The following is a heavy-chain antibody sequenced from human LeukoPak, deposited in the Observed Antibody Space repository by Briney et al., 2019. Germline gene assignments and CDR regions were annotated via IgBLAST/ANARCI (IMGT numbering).Heavy chain of an antibody. CDR3: ARDPYSYDSSGYYRALDY. CDR1: GYTFTSYG. CDR2: ISAYNGNT. J-gene: IGHJ4*02. Sequence: ASVKVSCKASGYTFTSYGISWVRQAPGQGLEWMGWISAYNGNTKYAQKLQDRVTMTTGTSTNTAYMELRSLRSDDTAVYYCARDPYSYDSSGYYRALDYWGQGTLVTVSS. V-gene: IGHV1-18*01. D-gene: IGHD3-22*01.